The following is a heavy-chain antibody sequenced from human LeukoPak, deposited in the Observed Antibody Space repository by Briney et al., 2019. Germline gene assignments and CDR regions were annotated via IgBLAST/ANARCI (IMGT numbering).Heavy chain of an antibody. CDR3: ARIAVAGIDY. Sequence: PSETLSLTCTVSGGSISSSSYYWGWIRQPPGKGLEWIGSIYYSGSTYYNPSLKSRVTISVDTSKNQFSLKLSSVTAADTAVYYCARIAVAGIDYWGQGTLVTVSS. V-gene: IGHV4-39*01. J-gene: IGHJ4*02. CDR2: IYYSGST. D-gene: IGHD6-19*01. CDR1: GGSISSSSYY.